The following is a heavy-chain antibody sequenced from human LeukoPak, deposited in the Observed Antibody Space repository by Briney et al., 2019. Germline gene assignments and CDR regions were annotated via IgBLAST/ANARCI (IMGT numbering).Heavy chain of an antibody. D-gene: IGHD2-15*01. CDR2: INPSSGGT. V-gene: IGHV1-2*02. CDR3: ARDLAADYGGY. Sequence: ASVKVSCKASGYTFTGYYMHWVRQAPGQGLEWMGWINPSSGGTNYAQKFQGRVTMTRDTSISTAYMELSRLRSDDTAVYYCARDLAADYGGYWGQGTLVTVSS. CDR1: GYTFTGYY. J-gene: IGHJ4*02.